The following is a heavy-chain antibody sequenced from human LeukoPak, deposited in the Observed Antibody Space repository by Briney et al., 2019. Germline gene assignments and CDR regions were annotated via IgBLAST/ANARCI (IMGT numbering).Heavy chain of an antibody. CDR2: IIGSSGDT. V-gene: IGHV3-23*01. CDR1: GFSLTNFA. J-gene: IGHJ4*02. D-gene: IGHD5-12*01. Sequence: GGSLRLSCAASGFSLTNFAMSWVRQAPGKGLEWVSLIIGSSGDTFYADSVKGRFTISRENSKNRLYLQMKSLRAEDTALYYCAKGAYDYIEMGYFDYWGQGTLVTVSS. CDR3: AKGAYDYIEMGYFDY.